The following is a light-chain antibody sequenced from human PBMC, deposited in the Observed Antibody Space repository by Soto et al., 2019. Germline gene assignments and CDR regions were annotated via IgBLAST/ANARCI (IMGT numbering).Light chain of an antibody. CDR3: CSYAGSYTLV. CDR2: DVN. CDR1: SSDIGNYNY. Sequence: QSALTQPPSASGSPGQSVTISCTGTSSDIGNYNYVSWYQHHPGKAPKIIIYDVNKRPSGVPDRFSGSKSGNTASLTISGLQTEDEADYYCCSYAGSYTLVFGGGTKLTVL. J-gene: IGLJ2*01. V-gene: IGLV2-11*01.